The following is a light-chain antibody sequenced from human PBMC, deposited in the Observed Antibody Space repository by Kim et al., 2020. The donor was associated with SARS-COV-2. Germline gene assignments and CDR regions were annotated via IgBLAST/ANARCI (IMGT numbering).Light chain of an antibody. CDR1: SSGAGDYEY. Sequence: GQSISISGAGGSSGAGDYEYVSWYHQHPGKAPKVIIYDVNKRPSGVSDRFSGSKSGNTASLTISGLQAEDEADYYCTSYTTKSWVFGGGTQLTVL. V-gene: IGLV2-14*04. CDR2: DVN. J-gene: IGLJ3*02. CDR3: TSYTTKSWV.